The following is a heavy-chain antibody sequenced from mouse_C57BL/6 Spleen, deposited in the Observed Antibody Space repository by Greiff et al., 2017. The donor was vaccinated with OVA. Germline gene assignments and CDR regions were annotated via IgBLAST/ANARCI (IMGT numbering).Heavy chain of an antibody. CDR3: ARHYGSSLYAMDY. CDR2: IYPGDGDT. V-gene: IGHV1-82*01. D-gene: IGHD1-1*01. J-gene: IGHJ4*01. Sequence: QVQLQQSGPELVKPGASVKISCKASGYAFSSSWMNWVKQRPGKGLEWIGRIYPGDGDTNYNGKFKGKATLTADKSSSTAYMQLSSLTSEDSAVYFGARHYGSSLYAMDYWGQGTSVTVSS. CDR1: GYAFSSSW.